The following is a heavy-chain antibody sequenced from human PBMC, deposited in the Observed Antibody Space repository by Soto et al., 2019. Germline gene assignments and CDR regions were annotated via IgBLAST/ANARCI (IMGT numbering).Heavy chain of an antibody. V-gene: IGHV3-30-3*01. CDR1: GFTFSDYA. CDR2: ISYDGGNK. D-gene: IGHD4-17*01. Sequence: PGGSLRLSCAASGFTFSDYAMHWVRQAPGKGLEWVAFISYDGGNKYYADSVKGRFTSSRDNSKNTLSLQMNSLRAEDTAVYYCARSYGDSVYWGQGTLVTVSS. CDR3: ARSYGDSVY. J-gene: IGHJ4*02.